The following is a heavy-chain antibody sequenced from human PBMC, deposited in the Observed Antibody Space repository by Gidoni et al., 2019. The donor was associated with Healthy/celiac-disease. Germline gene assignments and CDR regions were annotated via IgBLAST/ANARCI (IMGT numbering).Heavy chain of an antibody. V-gene: IGHV3-48*03. CDR3: ARDQDAFDI. J-gene: IGHJ3*02. Sequence: EVQLVESGGGLVQPGGSLSLSCAASGITFSSYEMNWVRQAPGKGLEWGSYISSSGSTIYYADSVKGRFTISRDNAKNSLYLQMNSLRAEDTAVYYCARDQDAFDIWGQGTMVTVSS. CDR2: ISSSGSTI. CDR1: GITFSSYE.